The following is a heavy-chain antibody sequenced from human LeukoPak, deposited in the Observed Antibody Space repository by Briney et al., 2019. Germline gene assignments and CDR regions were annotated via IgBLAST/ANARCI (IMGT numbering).Heavy chain of an antibody. CDR2: IIPIFGTA. D-gene: IGHD6-19*01. J-gene: IGHJ4*02. CDR1: GYTFTSYA. CDR3: ARAARSGWYGGDY. V-gene: IGHV1-69*13. Sequence: SVKVSCKASGYTFTSYAISWVRQAPGQGLEWMGGIIPIFGTANYAQKFQGRVTITADESTSTAYMELSSLRSEDTAVYYCARAARSGWYGGDYWGQGTLVTVSS.